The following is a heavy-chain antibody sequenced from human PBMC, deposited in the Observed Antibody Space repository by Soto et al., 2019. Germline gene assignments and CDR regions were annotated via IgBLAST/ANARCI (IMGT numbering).Heavy chain of an antibody. CDR3: ARDRRTLVTRQSCYFDL. CDR2: ISSSSNSI. J-gene: IGHJ2*01. V-gene: IGHV3-48*02. CDR1: GFTFTNYA. D-gene: IGHD3-16*01. Sequence: EVQLVESGGGLGQPGGSLKLSCAASGFTFTNYAMNWVRQAPGKGLEWISYISSSSNSIYYADYVKGRFTISRDNGKNSLYLQMNSLRDEATAVYYCARDRRTLVTRQSCYFDLWGRGTLVAASS.